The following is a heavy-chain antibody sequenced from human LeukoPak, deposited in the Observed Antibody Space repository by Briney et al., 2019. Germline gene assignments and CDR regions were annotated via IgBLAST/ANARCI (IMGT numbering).Heavy chain of an antibody. D-gene: IGHD4-23*01. CDR2: ISGRHSNT. J-gene: IGHJ4*02. CDR1: GFTFSIYG. V-gene: IGHV3-23*01. Sequence: GASLRLSCAASGFTFSIYGMSWVRQAPGKGLEWVSTISGRHSNTYYADSVEGRFIISRYNSRNTLYLQMNSLRAEDTAVYYCARRSDYGGNGNYFDYWGQRTPVTVSS. CDR3: ARRSDYGGNGNYFDY.